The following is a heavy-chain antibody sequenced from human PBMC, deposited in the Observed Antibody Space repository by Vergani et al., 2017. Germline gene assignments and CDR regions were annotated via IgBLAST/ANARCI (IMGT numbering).Heavy chain of an antibody. V-gene: IGHV1-69*13. CDR1: SHTFQTYA. CDR3: ASRFWSGYYIDYYYYMDV. D-gene: IGHD3-3*01. J-gene: IGHJ6*03. Sequence: QVQLVQSGAELKKPGASVSVSCKGSSHTFQTYAISWVRQAPGQGLEWMGGIIPIFVTANYAQKFQGRVTITADESTSTAYMELSSLRSEDTAVYYCASRFWSGYYIDYYYYMDVWGKGTTVTVSS. CDR2: IIPIFVTA.